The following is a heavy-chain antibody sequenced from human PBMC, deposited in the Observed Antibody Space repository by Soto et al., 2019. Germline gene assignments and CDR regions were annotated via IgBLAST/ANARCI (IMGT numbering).Heavy chain of an antibody. CDR1: VSPFSNYW. V-gene: IGHV3-74*01. D-gene: IGHD1-26*01. CDR3: GTTFEY. Sequence: AASLRLSCAASVSPFSNYWMHWVRQVPGEGLVWVSSINNDGSRTWYADSVRGRIAMSRDNARNLVYLQMNSLRAEDTAVYYCGTTFEYWGQGALVNGSS. CDR2: INNDGSRT. J-gene: IGHJ4*02.